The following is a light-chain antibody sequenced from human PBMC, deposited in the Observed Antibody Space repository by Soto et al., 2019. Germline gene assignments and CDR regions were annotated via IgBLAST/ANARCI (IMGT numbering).Light chain of an antibody. V-gene: IGKV1-33*01. CDR2: DAS. Sequence: DLPMTQSPSSLSSSVGDRVTITCQASQDISKLLNWYQQKPGKAPELVIYDASSLATGVPSTFSGSGSGTDFTFTITSLQPEDIATYYCQQYDDLPYTFGQGTKLEIK. CDR1: QDISKL. J-gene: IGKJ2*01. CDR3: QQYDDLPYT.